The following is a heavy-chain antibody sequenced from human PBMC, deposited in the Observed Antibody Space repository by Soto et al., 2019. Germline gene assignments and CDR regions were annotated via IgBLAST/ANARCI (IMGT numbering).Heavy chain of an antibody. CDR3: ARDPDNKDNNLFDP. CDR1: GFTFSSYA. J-gene: IGHJ5*02. CDR2: ISYDGSNK. V-gene: IGHV3-30-3*01. D-gene: IGHD2-15*01. Sequence: QPGGSLRLSCAASGFTFSSYAMHWVRQAPGKGLEWVAVISYDGSNKYYADSVKGRFTISRDNSKNTLYLQMISLRAEDTAVYYYARDPDNKDNNLFDPLGQGT.